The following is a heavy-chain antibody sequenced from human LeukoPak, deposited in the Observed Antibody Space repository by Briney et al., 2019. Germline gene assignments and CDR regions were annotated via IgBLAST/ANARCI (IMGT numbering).Heavy chain of an antibody. CDR1: GFTFSSYG. Sequence: QPGRSLRLSCAASGFTFSSYGMHWVRQAPGKGLEWVAVISYDGSNKYYADSVKGRFTISRDNPKNTLYLQMNSLRAEDTAVYYCAKAFVSGDSSGYYSYYYYGMDVWGQGTTVTVSS. CDR2: ISYDGSNK. CDR3: AKAFVSGDSSGYYSYYYYGMDV. J-gene: IGHJ6*02. D-gene: IGHD3-22*01. V-gene: IGHV3-30*18.